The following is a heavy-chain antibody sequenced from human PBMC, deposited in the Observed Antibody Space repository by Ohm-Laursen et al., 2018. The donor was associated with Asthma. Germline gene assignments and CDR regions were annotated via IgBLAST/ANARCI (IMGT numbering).Heavy chain of an antibody. CDR3: ARDSLGPLGLLLSSKYYYYGMDV. CDR2: ISYDGSNK. CDR1: GFTLSSYG. Sequence: SLRLSCAASGFTLSSYGVHWVRQAPGKGLEWVAVISYDGSNKYYADSVKGRFTISRDNSKDTLYLQMNSLRAEDTAVYYCARDSLGPLGLLLSSKYYYYGMDVWGQGTTVTVSS. J-gene: IGHJ6*02. V-gene: IGHV3-30*03. D-gene: IGHD2/OR15-2a*01.